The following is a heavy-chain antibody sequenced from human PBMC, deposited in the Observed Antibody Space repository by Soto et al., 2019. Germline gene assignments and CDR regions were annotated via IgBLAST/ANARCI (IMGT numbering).Heavy chain of an antibody. D-gene: IGHD2-2*01. CDR3: AKGESFCSSTSCYAY. V-gene: IGHV3-30*18. J-gene: IGHJ4*02. CDR1: GFTFSSYG. Sequence: PGGSLRLSCAASGFTFSSYGMHWVRQAPGKGLEWVAVISYDGSNKYYADSVKGRFTISRDNSKNTLYLQMNSLRAEDTAVYYCAKGESFCSSTSCYAYWGQGTLVTVSS. CDR2: ISYDGSNK.